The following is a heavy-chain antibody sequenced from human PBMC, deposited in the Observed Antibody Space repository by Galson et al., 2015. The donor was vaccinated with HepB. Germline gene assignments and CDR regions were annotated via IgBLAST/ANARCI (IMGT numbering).Heavy chain of an antibody. Sequence: SVKVSCKASGGTFSSYTISWVRQAPGQGLEWMGRIIPIFGIANYAQKFQGRVTITADKSTSTAYMELSSLRSEDTAVYYCARERGVDYYDSSGYPDWGQGTLVTVSS. J-gene: IGHJ4*02. CDR3: ARERGVDYYDSSGYPD. CDR2: IIPIFGIA. V-gene: IGHV1-69*04. D-gene: IGHD3-22*01. CDR1: GGTFSSYT.